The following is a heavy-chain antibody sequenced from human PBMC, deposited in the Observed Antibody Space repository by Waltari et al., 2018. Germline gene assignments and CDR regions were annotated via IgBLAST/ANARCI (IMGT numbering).Heavy chain of an antibody. Sequence: EGQLVESGGGLVQPGGSLKLSCAASGFAFSSFWMHWVRQVPGQGLVWVSRIKRDGRDTSQADSVRGRFTVSRDNAKKMVYLQMKSLRAEDTAIYYCTRDSPSWIWGQGTMVSVSS. CDR1: GFAFSSFW. CDR3: TRDSPSWI. V-gene: IGHV3-74*01. CDR2: IKRDGRDT. J-gene: IGHJ3*02.